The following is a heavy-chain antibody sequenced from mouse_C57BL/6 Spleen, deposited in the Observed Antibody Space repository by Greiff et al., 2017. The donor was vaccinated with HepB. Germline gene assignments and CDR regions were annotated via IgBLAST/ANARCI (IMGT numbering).Heavy chain of an antibody. CDR1: GYTFTSYW. CDR2: IDPSDSYT. Sequence: QVQLQQPGAELVMPGASVKLSCKASGYTFTSYWMHWVKQRPGQGLEWIGEIDPSDSYTNYNQKFKGKSTLTVDKSSSTAYMQLSSLTSEDSAVYYCASVCPRGYFDVWGTGTTVTVSS. CDR3: ASVCPRGYFDV. J-gene: IGHJ1*03. D-gene: IGHD3-1*01. V-gene: IGHV1-69*01.